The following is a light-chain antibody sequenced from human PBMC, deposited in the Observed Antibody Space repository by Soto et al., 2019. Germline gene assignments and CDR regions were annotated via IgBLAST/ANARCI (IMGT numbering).Light chain of an antibody. CDR1: QGIGKF. J-gene: IGKJ1*01. Sequence: DIELTQSPSSLPASVGDTITITCRATQGIGKFLVWYQQKPGKAPKLLIYGASTLISGVPSRFSGSGSRTFFTLPGSSLQREDVATYYCQKYDTAPWTVGQGTKVEV. CDR2: GAS. CDR3: QKYDTAPWT. V-gene: IGKV1-27*01.